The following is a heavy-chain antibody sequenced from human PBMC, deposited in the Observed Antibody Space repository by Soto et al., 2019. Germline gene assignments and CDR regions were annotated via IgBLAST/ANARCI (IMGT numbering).Heavy chain of an antibody. D-gene: IGHD3-9*01. Sequence: SVKVSCKASVRTFSNCAISWVRQAPGKGLEWMGGIMAIFATANYAQKVQGRVTIAADKSTSTAYMERSSRRSEDTAVYYCATPSYDILTGYQGYYYSGMDVWGQGTTVTVS. CDR1: VRTFSNCA. V-gene: IGHV1-69*06. CDR2: IMAIFATA. CDR3: ATPSYDILTGYQGYYYSGMDV. J-gene: IGHJ6*02.